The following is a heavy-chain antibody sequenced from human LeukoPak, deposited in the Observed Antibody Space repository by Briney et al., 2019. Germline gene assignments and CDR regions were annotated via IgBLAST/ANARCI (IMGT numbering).Heavy chain of an antibody. CDR1: GFTFSSHA. D-gene: IGHD5-12*01. Sequence: GGSLRLSCAASGFTFSSHAMTWVRQPPGKGLEWVSVISGSGDYPSYADSVKGRFTISRDNSKNTLYLQMNSLRVEDAAVYYCAQSGFSGYDYPSWGQGTLLTVSS. CDR2: ISGSGDYP. J-gene: IGHJ5*02. V-gene: IGHV3-23*01. CDR3: AQSGFSGYDYPS.